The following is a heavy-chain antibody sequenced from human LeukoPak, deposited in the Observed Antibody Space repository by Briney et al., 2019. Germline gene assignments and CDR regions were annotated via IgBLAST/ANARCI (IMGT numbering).Heavy chain of an antibody. CDR2: INPNSGGT. J-gene: IGHJ4*02. D-gene: IGHD3-9*01. CDR1: GYTFTGYY. V-gene: IGHV1-2*02. CDR3: ARDRILGYDILTGD. Sequence: GASVKLSCKASGYTFTGYYMHWVRQAPGQGLEWMGWINPNSGGTNYAQKFQGRVTMTRDTSISTAYMELSRLRSDDTAVYYCARDRILGYDILTGDWGQGTLVTVSS.